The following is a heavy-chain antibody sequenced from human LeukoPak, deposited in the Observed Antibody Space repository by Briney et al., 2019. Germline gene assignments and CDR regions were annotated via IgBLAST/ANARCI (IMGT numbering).Heavy chain of an antibody. CDR2: INSDGSST. V-gene: IGHV3-74*01. Sequence: GGSLRLPCAASGFTFSSYWMHWVRQAPGKGLVWVSRINSDGSSTSYADSVKGRFTISRDNAKNTLYLQMNSLRAEDTAVYYCARSDYGGNPDYWGQGTLVTVSS. CDR3: ARSDYGGNPDY. CDR1: GFTFSSYW. D-gene: IGHD4-23*01. J-gene: IGHJ4*02.